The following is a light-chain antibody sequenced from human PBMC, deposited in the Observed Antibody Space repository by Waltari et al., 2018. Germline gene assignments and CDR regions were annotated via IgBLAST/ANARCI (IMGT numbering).Light chain of an antibody. CDR2: DDT. V-gene: IGLV3-21*03. Sequence: YELTQPPSVSVAPGKTAKITCAGRDIRAKTVHWYQQKSGQAPVLVIYDDTVRPPGIPERISGSDTATLTIAGVEAGDEAVYCCQVWDASGDHPVFGGGTRLTVL. J-gene: IGLJ2*01. CDR3: QVWDASGDHPV. CDR1: DIRAKT.